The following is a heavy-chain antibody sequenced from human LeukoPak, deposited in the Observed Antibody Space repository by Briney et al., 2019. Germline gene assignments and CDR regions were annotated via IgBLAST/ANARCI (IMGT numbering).Heavy chain of an antibody. CDR3: ARHDVCSSTRCYNTYDI. Sequence: GESLKISCKGSGYNFTTFWIGWVRQMPGKGLEWMGIIHPGDSDTRYSPSFQGQVTISADKSTSTASLQWSSLKASDTAMYYCARHDVCSSTRCYNTYDIWGQGTMVTVSS. CDR2: IHPGDSDT. D-gene: IGHD2-2*02. J-gene: IGHJ3*02. V-gene: IGHV5-51*01. CDR1: GYNFTTFW.